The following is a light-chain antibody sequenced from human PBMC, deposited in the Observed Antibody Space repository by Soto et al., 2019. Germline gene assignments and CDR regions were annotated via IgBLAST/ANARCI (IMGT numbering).Light chain of an antibody. CDR2: AAS. Sequence: DIQMTQSQSSLSASVGDRVTITCRASQSISSYLNWYQQKPGKAPKLLIYAASSLQSGVPSRSSGSGSGTDCTLTISRLQPEDFATYYCQQSYSTPYTFGQGTKLESK. V-gene: IGKV1-39*01. CDR3: QQSYSTPYT. CDR1: QSISSY. J-gene: IGKJ2*01.